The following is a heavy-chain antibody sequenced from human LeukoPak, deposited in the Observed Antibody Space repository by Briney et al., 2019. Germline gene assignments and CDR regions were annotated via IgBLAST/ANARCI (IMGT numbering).Heavy chain of an antibody. V-gene: IGHV1-18*01. Sequence: ASVTVSFKASGYTFAQYGISWVRKAPGQGLEWVGWITGYNGNTKFPQKFQGRLTLTIDTSTSTAYMELRGLRHDDTAVYYCARDLGIKIDYWGQGTLVTVSS. D-gene: IGHD7-27*01. CDR2: ITGYNGNT. J-gene: IGHJ4*02. CDR3: ARDLGIKIDY. CDR1: GYTFAQYG.